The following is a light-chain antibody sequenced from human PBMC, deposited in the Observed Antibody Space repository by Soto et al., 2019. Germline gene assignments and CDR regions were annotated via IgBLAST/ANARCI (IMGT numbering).Light chain of an antibody. J-gene: IGKJ4*01. V-gene: IGKV3-20*01. Sequence: EIVLTQPPGTLSLSPGERATLSCRASQSVSSSYLAWYQQKPGQAPRLLIYGASSRASGIPDRFSGSGSGTDFTLTIGRLEPEDFALYYCQQYDNSAPLSFGGGTKV. CDR3: QQYDNSAPLS. CDR2: GAS. CDR1: QSVSSSY.